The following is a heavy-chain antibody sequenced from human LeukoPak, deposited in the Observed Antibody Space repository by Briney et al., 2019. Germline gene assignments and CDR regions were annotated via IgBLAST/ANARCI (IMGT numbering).Heavy chain of an antibody. CDR1: GYTFTSYD. CDR2: IIPIFGTA. D-gene: IGHD6-19*01. CDR3: ARDRLGSGCLDY. V-gene: IGHV1-69*06. J-gene: IGHJ4*02. Sequence: SVKVSCKASGYTFTSYDISWVRQAPGQGLEWMGGIIPIFGTANYAQKFQGRVTITADKSTSTAYMELSSLRSEDTAVYYCARDRLGSGCLDYWGQGTLVTVSS.